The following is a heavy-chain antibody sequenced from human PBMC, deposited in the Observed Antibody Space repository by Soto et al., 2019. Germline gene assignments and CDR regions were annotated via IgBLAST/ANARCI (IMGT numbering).Heavy chain of an antibody. V-gene: IGHV3-30*18. Sequence: GGSLRLSCAASGFTFSSYGMHWVRQAPGKGLEWVAVISYDGSNKYYADSVKGRFTISRDNSKNTLYLQMNSLRAEDTAVYYCAKWMVAAAGTGDYYYYGMDVWGQGTTVTVSS. D-gene: IGHD6-13*01. CDR3: AKWMVAAAGTGDYYYYGMDV. CDR2: ISYDGSNK. CDR1: GFTFSSYG. J-gene: IGHJ6*02.